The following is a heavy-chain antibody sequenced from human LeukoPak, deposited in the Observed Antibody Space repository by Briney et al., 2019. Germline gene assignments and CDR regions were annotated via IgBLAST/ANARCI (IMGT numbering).Heavy chain of an antibody. CDR3: ARQLGYCSSTSCFAVGYFDY. Sequence: SETLSLTCTVSGGSISSSSYYWGWIRQPPGKGLEWIGSIYYSGSTYYNPSLKSRVTISVDTSKNQFSLKLSSVTAADTAVYYCARQLGYCSSTSCFAVGYFDYWGQGTLVTVSS. D-gene: IGHD2-2*01. J-gene: IGHJ4*02. CDR2: IYYSGST. V-gene: IGHV4-39*01. CDR1: GGSISSSSYY.